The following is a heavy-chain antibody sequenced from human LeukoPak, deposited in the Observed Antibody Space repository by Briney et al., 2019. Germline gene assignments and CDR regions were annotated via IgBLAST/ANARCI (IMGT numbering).Heavy chain of an antibody. D-gene: IGHD1-26*01. CDR2: IYYSGST. CDR1: GGSISSGDYY. J-gene: IGHJ5*02. CDR3: ARAEYSGSYYDWFDP. V-gene: IGHV4-30-4*08. Sequence: SQTLSLTCTVSGGSISSGDYYWSWIRQPPGKGLEWIGYIYYSGSTYYNPSLKSRVTISVDTSKNQFSLKLSSVTAADTAVYYCARAEYSGSYYDWFDPWGQGTLVTVSS.